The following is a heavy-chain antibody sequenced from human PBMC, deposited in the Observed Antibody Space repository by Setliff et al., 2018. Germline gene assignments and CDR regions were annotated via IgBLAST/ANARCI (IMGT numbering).Heavy chain of an antibody. J-gene: IGHJ4*02. D-gene: IGHD6-25*01. CDR2: INSDGSGT. Sequence: PGGSLRLSCAASGFTFNTYWMHWVRQAPGKGLVWFSHINSDGSGTSYADSVKGRFTISRDNAKNTLYLQMNSLRAEVTAVYYCARGNSGGDYWGQGTLVTVSS. CDR1: GFTFNTYW. CDR3: ARGNSGGDY. V-gene: IGHV3-74*01.